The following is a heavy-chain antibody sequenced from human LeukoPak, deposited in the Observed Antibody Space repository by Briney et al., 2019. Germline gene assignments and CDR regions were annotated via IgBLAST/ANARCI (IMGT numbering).Heavy chain of an antibody. CDR3: ARVTDGSGSYYTRHFDY. Sequence: ASVKVSCKASGYTFTSYGISWVRQAPGQGLEWMGWISAYNGNTNYAQKLQGRVTMTTDTSTSTAYMELRSLRSDDTAVYYCARVTDGSGSYYTRHFDYWGQGTLVTVSS. V-gene: IGHV1-18*01. D-gene: IGHD3-10*01. CDR1: GYTFTSYG. CDR2: ISAYNGNT. J-gene: IGHJ4*02.